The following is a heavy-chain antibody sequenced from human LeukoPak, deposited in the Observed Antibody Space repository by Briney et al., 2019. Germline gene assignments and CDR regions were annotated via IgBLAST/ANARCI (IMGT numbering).Heavy chain of an antibody. Sequence: PGGSLRLSCAASGFTFSDYYMSWIRQAPGKGLEWVSYISSSSSYTNYADSVKGRFTISRDNAKNSLYLQMNSLRAEDTAVYYCARVRDKVVVTAIPTYFDYWGQGTLVTVSS. CDR3: ARVRDKVVVTAIPTYFDY. J-gene: IGHJ4*02. CDR1: GFTFSDYY. CDR2: ISSSSSYT. D-gene: IGHD2-21*02. V-gene: IGHV3-11*05.